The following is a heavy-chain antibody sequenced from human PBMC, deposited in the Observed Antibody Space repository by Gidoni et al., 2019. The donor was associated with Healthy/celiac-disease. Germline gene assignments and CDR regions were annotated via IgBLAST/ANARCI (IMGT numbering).Heavy chain of an antibody. CDR3: ARGGYGDPTKAPFDY. J-gene: IGHJ4*02. D-gene: IGHD4-17*01. CDR1: GFTFSSYD. V-gene: IGHV3-13*01. CDR2: IGTAGDT. Sequence: EVQLVESGGGLVQPGGSLRLSCAASGFTFSSYDMHWVRQATGKGLEWVSAIGTAGDTYYPGSVKGRFTISRENAKNSLYLQMNSLRAGDTAVYYCARGGYGDPTKAPFDYWGQGTLVTVSS.